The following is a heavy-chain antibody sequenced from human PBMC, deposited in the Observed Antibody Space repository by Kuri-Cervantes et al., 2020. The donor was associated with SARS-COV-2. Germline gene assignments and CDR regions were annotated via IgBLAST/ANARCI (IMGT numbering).Heavy chain of an antibody. Sequence: SETLSLTCTVSGGSISSHYWSWIRQPPGKGLEWIGSIDYSGDTYYNPSLQSRVTISVDTSKNQFSLKLSSVTAADTAVYYCARGRTVLIAARLRYYYYMDVWGKGTTVTVSS. CDR3: ARGRTVLIAARLRYYYYMDV. J-gene: IGHJ6*03. CDR1: GGSISSHY. D-gene: IGHD6-6*01. CDR2: IDYSGDT. V-gene: IGHV4-59*11.